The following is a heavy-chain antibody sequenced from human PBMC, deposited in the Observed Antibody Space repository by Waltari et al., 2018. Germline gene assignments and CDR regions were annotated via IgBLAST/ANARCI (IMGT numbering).Heavy chain of an antibody. J-gene: IGHJ1*01. Sequence: QLQLQESGPGLVSPSESLSLPYPVLVGSVAGNYNWGWIRQTPGKGLEWMGNMQYRGSTFYNPSLKSRVTISLDTSKNQFSLRLSSVGAADTAVYFCGRIAFGDEGGYFQHWGQGTLVTVSS. V-gene: IGHV4-39*01. D-gene: IGHD4-17*01. CDR2: MQYRGST. CDR1: VGSVAGNYN. CDR3: GRIAFGDEGGYFQH.